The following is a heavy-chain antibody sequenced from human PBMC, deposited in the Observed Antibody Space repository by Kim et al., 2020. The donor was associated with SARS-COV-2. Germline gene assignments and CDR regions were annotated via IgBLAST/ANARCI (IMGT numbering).Heavy chain of an antibody. CDR1: GFTVSTSY. Sequence: GGSLRLSCAVSGFTVSTSYMTWVRQAPGKGLEWVSIIYGDGRTFYADSVKGRFTISRDHPRNTLYLQMNSLRPEDTAVYFCARTVLDYYDSSGFSPWLDYWGQGALVSVSS. J-gene: IGHJ4*02. D-gene: IGHD3-22*01. CDR3: ARTVLDYYDSSGFSPWLDY. CDR2: IYGDGRT. V-gene: IGHV3-66*02.